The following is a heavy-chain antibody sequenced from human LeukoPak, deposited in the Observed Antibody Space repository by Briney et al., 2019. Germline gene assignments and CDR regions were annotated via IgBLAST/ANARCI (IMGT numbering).Heavy chain of an antibody. J-gene: IGHJ5*02. CDR1: GFTFSDYY. V-gene: IGHV3-11*01. Sequence: PGGSLRLSCAASGFTFSDYYMSWIRQAPGKGLEWVSYISSSGNTIYYADSVKGRFTISRDNAKNSLYLQMNSLRAEDTAVYYCARAPPITRGPFDPWGQGTLVTVSS. CDR3: ARAPPITRGPFDP. D-gene: IGHD3-10*01. CDR2: ISSSGNTI.